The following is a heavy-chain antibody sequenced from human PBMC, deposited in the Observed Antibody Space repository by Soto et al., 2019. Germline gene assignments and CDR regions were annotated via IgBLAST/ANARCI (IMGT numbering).Heavy chain of an antibody. D-gene: IGHD6-19*01. CDR2: ISGSGGST. CDR1: GFTFSSYG. CDR3: AKGYSRGPTGFDY. V-gene: IGHV3-23*04. Sequence: EVQLVNSGGGLVPPGGSLRLSCAASGFTFSSYGMNWVRQAPGKGLEWVSAISGSGGSTYYADSVKGRFTISRDNSKNTLYLQMNSLRAEDTAVYYCAKGYSRGPTGFDYWGQGTLVTVSS. J-gene: IGHJ4*02.